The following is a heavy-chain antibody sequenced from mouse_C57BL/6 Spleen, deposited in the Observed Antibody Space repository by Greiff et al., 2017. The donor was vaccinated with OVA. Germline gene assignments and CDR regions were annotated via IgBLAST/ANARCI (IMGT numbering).Heavy chain of an antibody. J-gene: IGHJ1*03. CDR3: ARRGYGSHWYFDV. Sequence: VQLQQSGPELVKPGASVKIPCKASGYTFTDYNMDWVKQSHGKSLEWIGDINPNNGGTIYNQKFKGKATLTVDKSSSTSYMELRSLTSEDTAVYYCARRGYGSHWYFDVWGTRTTVTVSS. CDR2: INPNNGGT. CDR1: GYTFTDYN. V-gene: IGHV1-18*01. D-gene: IGHD1-1*01.